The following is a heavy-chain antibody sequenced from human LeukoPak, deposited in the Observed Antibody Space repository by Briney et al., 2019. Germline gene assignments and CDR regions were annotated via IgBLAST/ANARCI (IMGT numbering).Heavy chain of an antibody. CDR2: LWYDGSNN. CDR3: ARGHGSSGWPFDF. Sequence: PGGSLRLSCAASGFTFSGYGMHWVRQAPGKGLEWVALLWYDGSNNYYADSVKGRFTISRDNSKNTLYLQMDSLRFEDTAVYYCARGHGSSGWPFDFWGQGTLVTVSS. V-gene: IGHV3-33*08. J-gene: IGHJ4*02. D-gene: IGHD6-19*01. CDR1: GFTFSGYG.